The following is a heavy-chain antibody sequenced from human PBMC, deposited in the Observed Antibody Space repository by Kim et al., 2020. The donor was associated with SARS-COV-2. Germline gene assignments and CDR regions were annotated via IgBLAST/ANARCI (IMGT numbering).Heavy chain of an antibody. J-gene: IGHJ4*02. Sequence: SQTLSLTCAISGDSVSGKAVAWHWVRQPPSRGLEWLGRTYYRSKWLYDYSLSLQSRITINPDTSKNQFSLQVSSVAPEDTAVYYCAREYISQLAYWGQGTLVTVSS. CDR2: TYYRSKWLY. CDR3: AREYISQLAY. D-gene: IGHD3-3*02. V-gene: IGHV6-1*01. CDR1: GDSVSGKAVA.